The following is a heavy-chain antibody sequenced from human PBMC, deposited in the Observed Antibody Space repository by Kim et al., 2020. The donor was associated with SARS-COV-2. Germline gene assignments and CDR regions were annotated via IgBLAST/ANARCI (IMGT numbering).Heavy chain of an antibody. V-gene: IGHV3-48*03. Sequence: GGSLRLSCAASGFTFSSYEMSWVRQAPGKGLEWVSYISSSGSPIYYADSVKGRFTISRDNAQNSPYLQMNSLRAEDTAVYYCARDKITTRPRADAFDLWG. CDR1: GFTFSSYE. CDR2: ISSSGSPI. J-gene: IGHJ3*01. CDR3: ARDKITTRPRADAFDL. D-gene: IGHD6-6*01.